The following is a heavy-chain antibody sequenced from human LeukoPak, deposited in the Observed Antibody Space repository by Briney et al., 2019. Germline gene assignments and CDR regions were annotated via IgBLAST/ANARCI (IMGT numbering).Heavy chain of an antibody. D-gene: IGHD2-15*01. CDR3: ARDLLRLDYYYYGMDV. V-gene: IGHV3-23*01. J-gene: IGHJ6*02. Sequence: GGSLRLSCAASGFTFSSSAMSWVRQVPGKGLEWVSGISSSGGSTNYADSVKGRFTISRDNSKNTLYLQMNSLRAEDTAVYYCARDLLRLDYYYYGMDVWGQGTTVTVSS. CDR2: ISSSGGST. CDR1: GFTFSSSA.